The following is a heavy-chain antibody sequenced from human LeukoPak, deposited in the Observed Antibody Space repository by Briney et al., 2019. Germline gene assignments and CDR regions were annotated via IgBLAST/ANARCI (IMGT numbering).Heavy chain of an antibody. CDR1: GGSISSSSYY. J-gene: IGHJ4*02. CDR2: IYYSGST. Sequence: PSETLSLTCTVSGGSISSSSYYWGWIRQPPGKGLEWIGSIYYSGSTNYNPSLKTRVTISIDTSNNQFSLKLSSVAAADTAVYYCARGRGVKYNSDRIYSFDYWGQGTLVTVSS. D-gene: IGHD1-1*01. V-gene: IGHV4-39*07. CDR3: ARGRGVKYNSDRIYSFDY.